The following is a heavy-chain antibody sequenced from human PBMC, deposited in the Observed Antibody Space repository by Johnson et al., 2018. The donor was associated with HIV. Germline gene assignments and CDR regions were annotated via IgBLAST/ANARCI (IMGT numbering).Heavy chain of an antibody. CDR1: GFTFDEYA. D-gene: IGHD6-13*01. Sequence: VQLVESGGGVVQPGRSLRLSCAASGFTFDEYAMHWVRQAPGKGLEWVSGISWHSGSIDYADSVKGRFTISRDNAKNSLYLQMNSLRAEDTALYYCAKDKRAAAGTIFVHDAFDIWGQGTMVTVSS. CDR3: AKDKRAAAGTIFVHDAFDI. V-gene: IGHV3-9*01. J-gene: IGHJ3*02. CDR2: ISWHSGSI.